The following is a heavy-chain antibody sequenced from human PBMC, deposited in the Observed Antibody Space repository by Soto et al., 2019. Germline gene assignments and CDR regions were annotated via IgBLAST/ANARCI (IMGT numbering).Heavy chain of an antibody. CDR2: IIPIFGTA. V-gene: IGHV1-69*13. J-gene: IGHJ3*02. D-gene: IGHD3-10*01. CDR1: GGTFSSFA. Sequence: GASVKVSCKAPGGTFSSFAISWVRQAPGQGLEWMGGIIPIFGTANYAQKFQGRVTITADESTSTAYMELSSLRSEDTAVYYCASLAEGYYGSGSYYNIDAFDIWGQGTMVTVSS. CDR3: ASLAEGYYGSGSYYNIDAFDI.